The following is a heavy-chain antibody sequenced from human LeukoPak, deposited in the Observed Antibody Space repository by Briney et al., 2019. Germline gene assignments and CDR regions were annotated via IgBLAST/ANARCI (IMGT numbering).Heavy chain of an antibody. CDR2: IYYSGST. CDR1: GYSISSSKW. J-gene: IGHJ4*02. V-gene: IGHV4-28*01. CDR3: ARTRDSDMYYFDS. Sequence: SDTLSLTCVVSGYSISSSKWWSWSRQPPGKGLEWIGYIYYSGSTYYNPSLKTRVTMSVDTSKNQFSLKLTSVTAVDTAIYYCARTRDSDMYYFDSWGQGTLVTVS. D-gene: IGHD5-24*01.